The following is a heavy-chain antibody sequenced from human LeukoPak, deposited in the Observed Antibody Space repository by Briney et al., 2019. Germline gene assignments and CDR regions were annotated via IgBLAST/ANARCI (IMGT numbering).Heavy chain of an antibody. CDR1: GYTLTELS. CDR3: ARGVDTAMLPYYYYFMDV. Sequence: ASVKVSCKVSGYTLTELSMHWVRQAPGKGLEWMGGFDPEDGETIYAQKFQGRVTMTEDTSTDTAYMELSRLRSDDTAVYYCARGVDTAMLPYYYYFMDVWAKGTTVTVSS. CDR2: FDPEDGET. D-gene: IGHD5-18*01. V-gene: IGHV1-24*01. J-gene: IGHJ6*03.